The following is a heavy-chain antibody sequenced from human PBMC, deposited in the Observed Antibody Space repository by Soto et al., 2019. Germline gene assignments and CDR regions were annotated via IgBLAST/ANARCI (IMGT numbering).Heavy chain of an antibody. CDR1: GGSISSSSYY. D-gene: IGHD2-2*01. CDR3: PTEGAKSEIVVVPAAILRGGNYDWFDP. V-gene: IGHV4-39*02. J-gene: IGHJ5*02. Sequence: SETLSLTCTVSGGSISSSSYYWGWIRQPPGKGLEWIGSIYYSVSTYYNPSLKSRVTITVDTSKNQFSLKLSSVTAAATAAYYCPTEGAKSEIVVVPAAILRGGNYDWFDPWGQGTLVTVSS. CDR2: IYYSVST.